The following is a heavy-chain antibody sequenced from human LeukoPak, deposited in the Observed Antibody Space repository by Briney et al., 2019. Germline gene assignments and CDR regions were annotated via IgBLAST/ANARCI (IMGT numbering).Heavy chain of an antibody. CDR2: ISGSGGST. Sequence: PGGSLRLSCAASGFTFSSYSMNWVRQAPGKGLEWVSAISGSGGSTYCADSVKGRFTISRDNSKNTLYLQMNSLRAEDTAVYYCAKNWLWFGDRDYFDYWGQGTLVTVSS. CDR1: GFTFSSYS. J-gene: IGHJ4*02. V-gene: IGHV3-23*01. CDR3: AKNWLWFGDRDYFDY. D-gene: IGHD3-10*01.